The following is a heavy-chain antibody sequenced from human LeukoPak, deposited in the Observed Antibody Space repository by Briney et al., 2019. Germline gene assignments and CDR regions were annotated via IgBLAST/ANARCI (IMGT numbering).Heavy chain of an antibody. Sequence: GGSLRLSCAASGFTFSSYSINWVRQAPGKGLEWVSFITGSSSSIVYADSVKGRFTISRDNAKNLVYLQMNSLRDDDTAVYYCARARSGWYMDYWGQGTLVTVSS. CDR2: ITGSSSSI. CDR3: ARARSGWYMDY. J-gene: IGHJ4*02. CDR1: GFTFSSYS. V-gene: IGHV3-48*02. D-gene: IGHD6-19*01.